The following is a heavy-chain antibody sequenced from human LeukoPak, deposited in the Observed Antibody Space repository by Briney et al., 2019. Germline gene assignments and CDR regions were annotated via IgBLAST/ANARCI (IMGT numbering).Heavy chain of an antibody. Sequence: ASVKVSFKASGGTLSNYAIRWVRPAPGQRLEWVGGIIPIFGTANYAQKFQGRVTITTDESTSTAYMELSSLRSEDTAVYYCARDHMVVTSRPGAYYYYMDVWGKGTTVTVSS. V-gene: IGHV1-69*05. J-gene: IGHJ6*03. CDR1: GGTLSNYA. CDR3: ARDHMVVTSRPGAYYYYMDV. D-gene: IGHD2-2*01. CDR2: IIPIFGTA.